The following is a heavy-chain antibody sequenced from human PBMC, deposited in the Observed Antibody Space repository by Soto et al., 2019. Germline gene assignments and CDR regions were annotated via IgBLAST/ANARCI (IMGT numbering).Heavy chain of an antibody. J-gene: IGHJ6*03. CDR1: GFTFTSSA. CDR3: AAGLGYCSSTSCGYYMDV. V-gene: IGHV1-58*02. Sequence: QMQLVQSGPEVKKPGTSVKVSCKASGFTFTSSAMQWVRQARGQRLEWIGWIVVGSGNTNYAQKFQERVTITRDMSTSTAYMELSSLRSEDTAVYYCAAGLGYCSSTSCGYYMDVWGKGTTVTFSS. CDR2: IVVGSGNT. D-gene: IGHD2-2*01.